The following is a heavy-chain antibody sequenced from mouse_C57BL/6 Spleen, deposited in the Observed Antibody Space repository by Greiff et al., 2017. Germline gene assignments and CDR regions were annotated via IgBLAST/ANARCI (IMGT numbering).Heavy chain of an antibody. J-gene: IGHJ1*03. D-gene: IGHD1-1*01. V-gene: IGHV1-15*01. CDR2: IDPETGGT. Sequence: QVQLQQSGAELVRPGASVTLSCKASGYTFTDYEMHWVKQTPVHGLEWIGAIDPETGGTAYNQKFKGKAILTADKSSSTAYMELRSLTSEDSAVYYCTRHGSRRYFEVWGTGTTVTVSS. CDR1: GYTFTDYE. CDR3: TRHGSRRYFEV.